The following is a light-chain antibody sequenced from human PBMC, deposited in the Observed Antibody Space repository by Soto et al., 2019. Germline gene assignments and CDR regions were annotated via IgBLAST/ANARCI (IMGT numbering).Light chain of an antibody. CDR2: GAS. V-gene: IGKV3-20*01. J-gene: IGKJ1*01. CDR1: QSVVSSY. CDR3: HQRQSWPRT. Sequence: EIVLAQSPGTLSLSPGERATLSCRASQSVVSSYLAWYQQKPGQAPRLLIYGASSRATGIPDRFSGSGSGTDFTLTINSLAPEDFAIYYCHQRQSWPRTFGQGTKV.